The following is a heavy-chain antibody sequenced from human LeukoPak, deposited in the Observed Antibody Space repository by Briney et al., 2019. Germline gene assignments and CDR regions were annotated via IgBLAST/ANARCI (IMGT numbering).Heavy chain of an antibody. D-gene: IGHD6-19*01. V-gene: IGHV4-4*02. J-gene: IGHJ4*02. Sequence: SGTLSLTCAVSGDSISSDKWWSWVRQPPGKGLEYIGEFHQSVSINYNPSLKSRLTVSIDNSKNQFSLKLSSVTAADTAVYYCACHSGWSGPSEWGQGTLVTVSS. CDR3: ACHSGWSGPSE. CDR1: GDSISSDKW. CDR2: FHQSVSI.